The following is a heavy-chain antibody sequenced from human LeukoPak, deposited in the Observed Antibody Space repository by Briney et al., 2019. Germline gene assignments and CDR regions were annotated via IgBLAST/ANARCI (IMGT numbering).Heavy chain of an antibody. CDR1: GGSFSGYY. CDR3: ARGLLCSGGSCYKAIDY. J-gene: IGHJ4*02. Sequence: SETLSLNCAVYGGSFSGYYWSWIRQPPGKGLEWIGEINHSGSTNYNPSLKSRVTISVDTSKNQFSLKLSSVTAADTAVYYCARGLLCSGGSCYKAIDYWGQGTLVTVSS. D-gene: IGHD2-15*01. CDR2: INHSGST. V-gene: IGHV4-34*01.